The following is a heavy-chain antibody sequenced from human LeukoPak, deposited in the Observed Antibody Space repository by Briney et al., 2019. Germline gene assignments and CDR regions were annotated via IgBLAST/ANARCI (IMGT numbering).Heavy chain of an antibody. V-gene: IGHV3-23*01. D-gene: IGHD1-1*01. CDR1: GFTFSSYG. CDR3: AKDMGGTSFAFDI. Sequence: GGSLRLSCAASGFTFSSYGMSWVRQAPGKGLEWVLAISGSGGSTYYADSVKGRFTISRDNSKNTLYLQMSSLRAEDTAVYYCAKDMGGTSFAFDIWGQGTMVTVSS. CDR2: ISGSGGST. J-gene: IGHJ3*02.